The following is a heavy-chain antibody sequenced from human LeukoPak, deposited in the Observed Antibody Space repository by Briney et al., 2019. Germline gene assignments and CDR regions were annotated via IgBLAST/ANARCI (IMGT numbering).Heavy chain of an antibody. CDR3: AKAALRWLQIPLDY. D-gene: IGHD5-24*01. CDR2: IRYDGSNK. Sequence: GGSLRLSCAASGFSFSSYGMHWVRQAPGKGLEWVAFIRYDGSNKYYADFLKGRFTISRDNSKNTLYLQMDSLRAEDSAVYHCAKAALRWLQIPLDYWGQGTLVTVSS. J-gene: IGHJ4*02. CDR1: GFSFSSYG. V-gene: IGHV3-30*02.